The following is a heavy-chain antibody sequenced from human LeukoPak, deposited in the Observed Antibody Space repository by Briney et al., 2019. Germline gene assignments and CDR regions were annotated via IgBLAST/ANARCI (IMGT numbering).Heavy chain of an antibody. J-gene: IGHJ4*02. Sequence: SETLSPTCTVSGGSTSSGNYYWGWIRQPPGKGLEWIGGISSSGNTYYNPSLKGRITIFIDTSKNHFSLKLSSVTAADTAVYYCARLGAGPTYYDFWSGYSSFYFDYWGQGTLVTVSS. CDR1: GGSTSSGNYY. D-gene: IGHD3-3*01. V-gene: IGHV4-39*02. CDR3: ARLGAGPTYYDFWSGYSSFYFDY. CDR2: ISSSGNT.